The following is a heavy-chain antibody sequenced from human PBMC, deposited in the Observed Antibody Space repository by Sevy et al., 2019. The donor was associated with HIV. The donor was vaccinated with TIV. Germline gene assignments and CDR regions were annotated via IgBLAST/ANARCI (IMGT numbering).Heavy chain of an antibody. CDR3: ARGSGYCTNGVCYTPPFFDY. Sequence: SETLSLTCTVSGGSISSYYWSWIRQPAGKGLEWIGRIYTSGSTNYNPSLKSRVTMSVDTSKNRFSLKLSSVTAADTAVYYCARGSGYCTNGVCYTPPFFDYWGQGTLVTVSS. CDR1: GGSISSYY. J-gene: IGHJ4*02. D-gene: IGHD2-8*01. V-gene: IGHV4-4*07. CDR2: IYTSGST.